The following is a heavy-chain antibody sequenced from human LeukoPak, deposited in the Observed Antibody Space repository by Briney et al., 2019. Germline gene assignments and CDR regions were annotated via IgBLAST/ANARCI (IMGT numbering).Heavy chain of an antibody. J-gene: IGHJ4*02. V-gene: IGHV3-48*04. Sequence: GGSLRLSCAASGFTFSSYGMTWVRQAPGKGLEWVSYISSSSSTIYYADSVKGRFTISRDNAKNSLYLQMNSLRAEDTAVYYCARVKGGSGIAVAGYYFDYWGQGTLVTVSS. CDR1: GFTFSSYG. D-gene: IGHD6-19*01. CDR3: ARVKGGSGIAVAGYYFDY. CDR2: ISSSSSTI.